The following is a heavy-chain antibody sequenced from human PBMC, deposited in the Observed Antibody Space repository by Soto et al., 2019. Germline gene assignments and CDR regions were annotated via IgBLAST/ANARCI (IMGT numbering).Heavy chain of an antibody. Sequence: QLQLQESGPGLVKPSETLSLTCTVSGGSISSSSYYWGWIRQPPGKGLEWIGSIYYSGSTYYNPSLKSRVTTSVSKSKKQFSLKLSSVTAADTAVYYCARGVYYDFWSGYPEYYYYYYMDVWGKGTTVTVSS. V-gene: IGHV4-39*01. CDR2: IYYSGST. J-gene: IGHJ6*03. CDR1: GGSISSSSYY. D-gene: IGHD3-3*01. CDR3: ARGVYYDFWSGYPEYYYYYYMDV.